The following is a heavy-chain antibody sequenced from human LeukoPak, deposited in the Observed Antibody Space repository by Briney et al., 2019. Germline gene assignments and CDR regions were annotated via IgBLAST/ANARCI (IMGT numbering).Heavy chain of an antibody. CDR2: ISGSGGST. CDR1: GFTFSSYA. J-gene: IGHJ4*02. CDR3: AKDKVRLITFGGVIVDY. D-gene: IGHD3-16*02. Sequence: GGSLRLSSAASGFTFSSYAMSWVRQAPGKGLEWVSAISGSGGSTYYADSVKGRFTISRDNSKNTLYLQMNSLRAEDTAVYYCAKDKVRLITFGGVIVDYWGQGTLVTVSS. V-gene: IGHV3-23*01.